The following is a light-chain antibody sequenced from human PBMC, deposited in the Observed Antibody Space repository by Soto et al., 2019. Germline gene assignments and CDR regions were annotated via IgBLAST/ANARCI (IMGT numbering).Light chain of an antibody. V-gene: IGKV3-11*01. CDR3: QKRSVWPIT. CDR2: DES. CDR1: QNIGTS. Sequence: VLTQSPAALSLSPGESATLSCRAGQNIGTSLVWSQQKTGQSPRLLIYDESHRATGVPARFSGSGSGTDLNLTISGLEPEDFAVYYCQKRSVWPITCGQGTRLEIK. J-gene: IGKJ5*01.